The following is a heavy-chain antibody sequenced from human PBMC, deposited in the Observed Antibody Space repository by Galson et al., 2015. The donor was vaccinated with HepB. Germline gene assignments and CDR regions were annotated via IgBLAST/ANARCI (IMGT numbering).Heavy chain of an antibody. J-gene: IGHJ6*03. D-gene: IGHD3-3*01. V-gene: IGHV4-59*01. CDR1: GGSISSYY. CDR3: ARTLGSGYSDYYYYMDV. Sequence: QVQLQESGPGLVKPSETLSLTCTVSGGSISSYYWSWIRQTPGKGLEWIGYIYYSGSTNYNPSLKSRVTISVETSKNQFSLKLSSVTAAETAVYYCARTLGSGYSDYYYYMDVWGKGTTVTVSS. CDR2: IYYSGST.